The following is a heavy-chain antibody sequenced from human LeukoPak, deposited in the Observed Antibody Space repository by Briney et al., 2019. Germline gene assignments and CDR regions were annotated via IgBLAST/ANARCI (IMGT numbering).Heavy chain of an antibody. D-gene: IGHD3-10*01. CDR1: GFSLTTSGMC. Sequence: SGPALLKPTPTLTLTCTFSGFSLTTSGMCVSWVRQPPGKALEWLARIDWDEDKFYRTSLKTRLTISKDTSKTQVVLIMTNMDPVDTATYYCARTRRIIMARGNYYYMDVWGKGTTVTVSS. V-gene: IGHV2-70*17. CDR2: IDWDEDK. CDR3: ARTRRIIMARGNYYYMDV. J-gene: IGHJ6*03.